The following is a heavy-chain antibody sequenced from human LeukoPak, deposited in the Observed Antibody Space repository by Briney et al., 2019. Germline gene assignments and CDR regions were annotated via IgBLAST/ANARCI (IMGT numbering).Heavy chain of an antibody. V-gene: IGHV1-46*01. CDR3: ARDGGDSSGYYWVSHYYYMDV. CDR2: ISPSGGST. Sequence: ASVKVSCKAFGYTFTSNYMHWVRQAPGQGPEWMGVISPSGGSTTYAQKFQGRVTLTRDMSTSTDYLELSSLRSEDTAVYYCARDGGDSSGYYWVSHYYYMDVWGKGTTVTVSS. CDR1: GYTFTSNY. J-gene: IGHJ6*03. D-gene: IGHD3-22*01.